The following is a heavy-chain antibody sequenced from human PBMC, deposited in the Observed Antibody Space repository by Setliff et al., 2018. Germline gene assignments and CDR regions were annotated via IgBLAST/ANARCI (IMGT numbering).Heavy chain of an antibody. V-gene: IGHV1-69*10. CDR3: AREKFPGDWGDY. J-gene: IGHJ4*02. D-gene: IGHD2-21*01. Sequence: ASVKVSCKASGGTFSSYAISWVRQAPGQGLEWMGGIIPILGIANYAQKFQGRVTITADESTSTAYMELSSLRSEDTAVYYCAREKFPGDWGDYWGQGTLVTVSS. CDR1: GGTFSSYA. CDR2: IIPILGIA.